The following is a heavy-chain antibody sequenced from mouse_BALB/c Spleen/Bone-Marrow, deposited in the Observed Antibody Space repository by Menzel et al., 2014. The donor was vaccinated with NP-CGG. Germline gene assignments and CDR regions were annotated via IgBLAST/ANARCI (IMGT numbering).Heavy chain of an antibody. J-gene: IGHJ3*01. V-gene: IGHV6-6*02. CDR2: IRLKSNNYAT. CDR1: GFTFSNYW. Sequence: EVQLVESGGGLVQPGGSMKPSCVASGFTFSNYWMNWVRQSPEKGLEWVAEIRLKSNNYATHYAESVKGRFTISRDDSKSSVYLQMNNLRAEGTGIYYCTASYYWSAWFAYWGQGTLVTVST. D-gene: IGHD2-14*01. CDR3: TASYYWSAWFAY.